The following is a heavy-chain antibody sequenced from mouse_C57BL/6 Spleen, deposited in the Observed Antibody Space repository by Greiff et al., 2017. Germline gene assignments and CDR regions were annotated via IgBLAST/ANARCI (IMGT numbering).Heavy chain of an antibody. J-gene: IGHJ4*01. V-gene: IGHV1-64*01. Sequence: QVQLQQPGAELVKPGASVKLSCKASGYTFTSYWMHWVKQRPGQGLAWIGMIHPNSGSTNYNEKFKSKATLTVDKSSSTAYMQLSSLTSEDSAVYYCARHTVYAMDYWGQGTSFTVSS. CDR1: GYTFTSYW. CDR2: IHPNSGST. CDR3: ARHTVYAMDY. D-gene: IGHD5-1-1*01.